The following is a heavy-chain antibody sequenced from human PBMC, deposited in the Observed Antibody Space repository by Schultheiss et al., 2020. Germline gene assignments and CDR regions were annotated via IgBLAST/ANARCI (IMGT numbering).Heavy chain of an antibody. Sequence: SVKVSCKASGGTFSSYAISWVRQAPGQGLEWMGGIIPIFGTANYAQKFQGRVTITADESTSTAYMELSSLRSEDTAVYYCAKVDYDYNDEDYFDYWGQGTRVTGSS. J-gene: IGHJ4*02. D-gene: IGHD3-16*01. CDR1: GGTFSSYA. CDR3: AKVDYDYNDEDYFDY. CDR2: IIPIFGTA. V-gene: IGHV1-69*13.